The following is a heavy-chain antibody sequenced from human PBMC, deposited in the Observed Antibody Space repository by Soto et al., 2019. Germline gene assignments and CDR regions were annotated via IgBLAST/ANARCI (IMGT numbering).Heavy chain of an antibody. D-gene: IGHD6-19*01. J-gene: IGHJ4*02. V-gene: IGHV4-59*01. CDR2: IYYSGST. CDR3: ARQYSSGWYIGYYFDY. Sequence: PSETLSLTCTVSGGSISSYYWSWTRQPPGKGLEWIGYIYYSGSTNYNPSLKSRVTISVDTSKNQFSLKLSSVTAADTAVYYCARQYSSGWYIGYYFDYWGQGTLVTVSS. CDR1: GGSISSYY.